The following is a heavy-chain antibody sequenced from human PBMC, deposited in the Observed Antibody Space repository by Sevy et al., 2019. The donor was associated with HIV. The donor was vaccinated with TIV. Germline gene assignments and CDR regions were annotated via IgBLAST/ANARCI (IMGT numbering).Heavy chain of an antibody. J-gene: IGHJ6*03. V-gene: IGHV1-18*01. CDR2: ISGRNGDT. Sequence: ASVKVSCKASEYTFTNYGISWVRQAPGQGLEWMGWISGRNGDTNYAQTFQGRVTMTTDTSTSTVYMELRSLRSDDTAVYYCTRDSWTKDYYYYMDVWGKGTTVTVSS. D-gene: IGHD5-12*01. CDR1: EYTFTNYG. CDR3: TRDSWTKDYYYYMDV.